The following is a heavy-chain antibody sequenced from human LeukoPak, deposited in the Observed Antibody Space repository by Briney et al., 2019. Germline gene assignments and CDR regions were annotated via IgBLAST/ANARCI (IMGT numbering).Heavy chain of an antibody. CDR1: GGSISSSNW. J-gene: IGHJ4*02. V-gene: IGHV4-4*02. CDR2: IYHSGST. CDR3: ARTTYYYDSSGYYYEGARSDY. Sequence: SETLSLTCAVSGGSISSSNWWSWARQPPGKGLEWIGEIYHSGSTNYNPSLKSRVTISVDKSKNQFSLKLSSVTAADTAVYYCARTTYYYDSSGYYYEGARSDYWGQGTLVTVSS. D-gene: IGHD3-22*01.